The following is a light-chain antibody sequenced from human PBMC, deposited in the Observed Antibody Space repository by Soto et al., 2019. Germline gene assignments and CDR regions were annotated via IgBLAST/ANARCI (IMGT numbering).Light chain of an antibody. Sequence: DIQMTQSPSTLSASVGDRVSITCRASQSLNSWLAWYQQKPGKAPKLLIYKTSTLESGVPSRFSGSGSGTEFTLTISNLQPDDFATYYCQQYNTYPFGQGTNLGIK. V-gene: IGKV1-5*03. CDR3: QQYNTYP. CDR1: QSLNSW. J-gene: IGKJ2*01. CDR2: KTS.